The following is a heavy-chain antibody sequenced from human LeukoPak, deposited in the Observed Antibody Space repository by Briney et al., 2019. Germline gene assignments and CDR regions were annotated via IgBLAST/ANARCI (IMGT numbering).Heavy chain of an antibody. J-gene: IGHJ4*02. CDR1: EFTFSSYS. CDR2: ISGSSSTI. D-gene: IGHD3-9*01. CDR3: VTNFDPDVD. V-gene: IGHV3-48*01. Sequence: GGSLRLSCAASEFTFSSYSMNWVRQAPGKGLEWVSYISGSSSTIYYADSVKGRFTISRDNAKNSLYLQMNSLRAEDTAVYYCVTNFDPDVDWGQGTLVTVSS.